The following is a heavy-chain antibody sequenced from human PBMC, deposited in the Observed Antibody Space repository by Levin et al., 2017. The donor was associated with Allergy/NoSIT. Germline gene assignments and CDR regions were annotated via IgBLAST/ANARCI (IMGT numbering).Heavy chain of an antibody. CDR3: ARDPVYCSGGSCYSGGFDY. CDR1: GFTFSSYS. Sequence: GGSLRLSCAASGFTFSSYSMNWVRQAPGKGLEWVSSISSSSSYIYYADSVKGRFTISRDNAKNSLYLQMNSLRAEDTAVYYCARDPVYCSGGSCYSGGFDYWGQGTLVTVSS. J-gene: IGHJ4*02. D-gene: IGHD2-15*01. V-gene: IGHV3-21*01. CDR2: ISSSSSYI.